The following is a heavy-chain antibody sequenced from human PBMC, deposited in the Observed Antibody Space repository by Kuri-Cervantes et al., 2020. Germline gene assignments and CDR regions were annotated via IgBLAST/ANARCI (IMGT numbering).Heavy chain of an antibody. V-gene: IGHV3-7*01. J-gene: IGHJ6*02. D-gene: IGHD6-19*01. CDR1: GFTFSTFSTSW. Sequence: GESLKISCAVSGFTFSTFSTSWLSWVRQAPGKGLEWVANIKGDGSEKYYVGSVRGRFTVSRDNAKNALYLQMNSLRAEDTAVYYCARSEIAVAPTDYYGMDVWGQGTTVTVSS. CDR3: ARSEIAVAPTDYYGMDV. CDR2: IKGDGSEK.